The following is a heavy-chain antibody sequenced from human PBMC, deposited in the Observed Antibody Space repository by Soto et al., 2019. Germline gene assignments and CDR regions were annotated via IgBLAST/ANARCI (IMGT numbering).Heavy chain of an antibody. CDR2: MNPNSGNT. V-gene: IGHV1-8*01. CDR3: ARGHGESNQGHYYYYGMDV. Sequence: VSVKVSCKASGYTFTSYDINWVRQATGQGLEWMGWMNPNSGNTGYAQKFQGRVTMTRNTSISTAYMELNSLRSEDTAVYYCARGHGESNQGHYYYYGMDVWGQGTTVTVSS. J-gene: IGHJ6*02. CDR1: GYTFTSYD. D-gene: IGHD3-10*01.